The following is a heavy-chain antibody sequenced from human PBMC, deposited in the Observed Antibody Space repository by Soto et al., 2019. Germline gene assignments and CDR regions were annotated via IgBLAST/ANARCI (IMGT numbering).Heavy chain of an antibody. J-gene: IGHJ4*02. CDR3: ASATVVAATFDF. D-gene: IGHD2-15*01. V-gene: IGHV3-21*01. Sequence: GVSLRLSCAASGFAFRSYNMNWVRQAPGKGLEWVASISSGSSNIYYADSVKGRFTISRDNAKNSLFLQMDSLRAEDSAVYYCASATVVAATFDFWGQGTLVTVSS. CDR1: GFAFRSYN. CDR2: ISSGSSNI.